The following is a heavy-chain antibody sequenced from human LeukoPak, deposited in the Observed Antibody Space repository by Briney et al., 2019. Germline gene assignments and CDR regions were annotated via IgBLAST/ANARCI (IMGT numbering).Heavy chain of an antibody. V-gene: IGHV7-4-1*02. D-gene: IGHD6-19*01. CDR2: INTNTGNP. J-gene: IGHJ4*02. CDR3: ARVDSTVAGTPEGDY. Sequence: GASVKVSCKASGYTFTSYAMNWVRQAPGQGLEWMGWINTNTGNPTYAQGFTGRFVFSLDTSVSTAYLQISSLTAEDTAVYYCARVDSTVAGTPEGDYWGQGTLVTVSS. CDR1: GYTFTSYA.